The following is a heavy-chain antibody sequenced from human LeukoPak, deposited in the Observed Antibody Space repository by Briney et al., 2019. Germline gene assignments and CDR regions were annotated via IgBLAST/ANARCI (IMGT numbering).Heavy chain of an antibody. CDR1: GFTFSSYS. Sequence: GGSLRLSCAASGFTFSSYSMNWVRQAPGKGLEWVSYISSSSSTIYYADSVKGRFTISRDNAKNSLYLQMNSLRAEDTAVYYCARDQSHYYDPGWFDYWGQGTLVTVSS. D-gene: IGHD3-22*01. J-gene: IGHJ4*02. V-gene: IGHV3-48*04. CDR2: ISSSSSTI. CDR3: ARDQSHYYDPGWFDY.